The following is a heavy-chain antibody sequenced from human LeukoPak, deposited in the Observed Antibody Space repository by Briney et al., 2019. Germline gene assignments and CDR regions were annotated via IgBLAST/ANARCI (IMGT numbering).Heavy chain of an antibody. CDR1: GGSISSYY. CDR2: IYYSGST. J-gene: IGHJ4*02. D-gene: IGHD6-13*01. CDR3: ARGGIRIAAAGRAYFDY. V-gene: IGHV4-59*01. Sequence: SETLSLTCTVSGGSISSYYWSWIRQPPGKGLEWIGYIYYSGSTNYNPSLKSRVTISVDTSKNQFSLKLSSVTAADTAVYYCARGGIRIAAAGRAYFDYWGQGTLVTVSS.